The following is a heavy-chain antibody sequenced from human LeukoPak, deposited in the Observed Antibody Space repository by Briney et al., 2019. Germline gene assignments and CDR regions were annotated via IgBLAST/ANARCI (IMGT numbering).Heavy chain of an antibody. V-gene: IGHV3-33*01. Sequence: GGSLRLSCAASGFTFSSYGMHWVRQAPGKGLEGVAVIWYDGSNKYYGDSVKGRFTISRENSKKTLYLQMNSLRVGDTAVYYCARGDGYNDAEYLQHWGQGTLVTVS. D-gene: IGHD5-24*01. CDR2: IWYDGSNK. CDR3: ARGDGYNDAEYLQH. CDR1: GFTFSSYG. J-gene: IGHJ1*01.